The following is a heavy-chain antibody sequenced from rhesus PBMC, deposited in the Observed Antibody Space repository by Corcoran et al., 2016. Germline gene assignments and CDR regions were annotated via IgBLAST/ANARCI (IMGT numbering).Heavy chain of an antibody. D-gene: IGHD6-25*01. CDR2: ISGSSGST. V-gene: IGHV4-65*01. Sequence: QVQLQESGPGLVKPSETLSLTCAVSGGSVSSSNWWSWIRQPPGKGLEWIGYISGSSGSTYYNPSLKSRVTISTDPSKNQFSLKLSSVTAADTAVYYCARDESLSGSSHYWGQGVLVTVSS. CDR1: GGSVSSSNW. J-gene: IGHJ4*01. CDR3: ARDESLSGSSHY.